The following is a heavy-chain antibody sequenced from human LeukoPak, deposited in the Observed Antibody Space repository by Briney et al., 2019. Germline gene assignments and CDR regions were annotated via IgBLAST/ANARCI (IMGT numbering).Heavy chain of an antibody. CDR3: AIGTIPGYCSSTSCYRFGDY. D-gene: IGHD2-2*01. V-gene: IGHV3-23*01. CDR2: ISGSGGST. Sequence: GGSLRLSCAASGFTFSSYAMSWVRQAPGKGLEWVSAISGSGGSTYYADSVKGRFTISRDNSKNTLYLQMNSLRAEDTAVYYCAIGTIPGYCSSTSCYRFGDYWGQGTLVTVSS. J-gene: IGHJ4*02. CDR1: GFTFSSYA.